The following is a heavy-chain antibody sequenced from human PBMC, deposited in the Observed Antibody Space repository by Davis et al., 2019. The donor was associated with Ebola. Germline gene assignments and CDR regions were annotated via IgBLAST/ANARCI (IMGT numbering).Heavy chain of an antibody. CDR1: GFTFSSYW. CDR2: VSHSGYS. CDR3: ARTTLTSISDAGLGYNFFAP. V-gene: IGHV4-34*01. D-gene: IGHD2-21*02. J-gene: IGHJ5*02. Sequence: ESLKISCAASGFTFSSYWMSWIRQPPGKGLEWLGEVSHSGYSNYNPSLKSRVTMSVDMSKNQFSLTLTSVSAADTAVYYCARTTLTSISDAGLGYNFFAPWGQGTLVTVSS.